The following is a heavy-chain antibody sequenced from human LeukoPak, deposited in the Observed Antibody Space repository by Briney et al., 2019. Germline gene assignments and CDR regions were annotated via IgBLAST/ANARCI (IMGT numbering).Heavy chain of an antibody. CDR1: GGSISSSSYY. V-gene: IGHV4-39*01. D-gene: IGHD3-9*01. CDR2: IYYSGST. CDR3: ARHAGKTYYDILTGYPYYFDY. J-gene: IGHJ4*02. Sequence: PSETLSLTCTVSGGSISSSSYYWGWIRQPPGKGLEWMGSIYYSGSTYYNPSLKSRVTISVDTSKNQFSLKLSSVTAADTAVYYCARHAGKTYYDILTGYPYYFDYWGQGTLVTVSS.